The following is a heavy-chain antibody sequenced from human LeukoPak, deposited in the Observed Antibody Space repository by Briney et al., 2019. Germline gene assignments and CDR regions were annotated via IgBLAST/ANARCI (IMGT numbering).Heavy chain of an antibody. CDR1: GFTFSDYY. CDR2: ISSSSYT. J-gene: IGHJ4*02. CDR3: VRAVSVSSYYFDC. D-gene: IGHD5/OR15-5a*01. Sequence: KAGGSLRLSCAASGFTFSDYYMSWIRQAPGKGLEWISYISSSSYTNYVDSVKGRFTISRDNAKNSLYLQMNSLRAEDTAVYYCVRAVSVSSYYFDCWGQGTLVTVSS. V-gene: IGHV3-11*05.